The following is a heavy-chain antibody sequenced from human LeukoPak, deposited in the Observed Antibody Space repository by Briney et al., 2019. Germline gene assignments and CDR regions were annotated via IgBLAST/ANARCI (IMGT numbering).Heavy chain of an antibody. V-gene: IGHV3-23*01. CDR1: EFTFSSYA. Sequence: GGSLRLSCAASEFTFSSYAMSWVRQAPGKGLEWVSGISGSGSTTYYADSVEGRFTISRDNSKNTLYLQMNSLRAKDTAVYYCAKVREPNKYIYGYDYWGQGTLVTVSS. J-gene: IGHJ4*02. D-gene: IGHD5-18*01. CDR2: ISGSGSTT. CDR3: AKVREPNKYIYGYDY.